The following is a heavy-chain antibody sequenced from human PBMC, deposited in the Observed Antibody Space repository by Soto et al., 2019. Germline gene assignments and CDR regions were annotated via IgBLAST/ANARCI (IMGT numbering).Heavy chain of an antibody. CDR1: GFTFSSYA. J-gene: IGHJ3*02. CDR3: AKGPEVVRRYCSGGSCSDDAFDI. Sequence: GGSLRLSCAASGFTFSSYAMSWVRQAPGKGLEWVSAISGSGGSTYYADSVKGRFTISKDNSKNTLYLQMNSLRAEDTAVYYCAKGPEVVRRYCSGGSCSDDAFDIRGQGTMVTVSS. D-gene: IGHD2-15*01. CDR2: ISGSGGST. V-gene: IGHV3-23*01.